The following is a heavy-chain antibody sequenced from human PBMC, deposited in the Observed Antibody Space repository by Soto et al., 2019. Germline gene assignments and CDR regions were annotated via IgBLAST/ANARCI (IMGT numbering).Heavy chain of an antibody. CDR1: GGSISSGDYY. CDR2: IYYSGST. V-gene: IGHV4-30-4*01. D-gene: IGHD3-22*01. Sequence: QVQLQESGPGLVKPSQTLSLTCTVSGGSISSGDYYWSWIRQPPGKGLEWIGYIYYSGSTYYNPSLKSRVTISVDTSKNQFSLKLSPVTAADTAVYYCASASRPMIVHHDYWGQGTLVTVSS. J-gene: IGHJ4*02. CDR3: ASASRPMIVHHDY.